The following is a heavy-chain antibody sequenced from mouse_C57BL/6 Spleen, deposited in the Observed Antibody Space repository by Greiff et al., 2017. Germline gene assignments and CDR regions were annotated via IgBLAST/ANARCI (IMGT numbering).Heavy chain of an antibody. Sequence: EVHLVASGGGLVKPGGSLKLSCAASGFTFSDYRMLWVSQAPERGLEWVEYISSGSSTIYYADTVKGRFTISRDNANDTLFLQMTSLRSEDTAMYCGARGYHYGMDYWGQGTSVTVCS. V-gene: IGHV5-17*01. CDR3: ARGYHYGMDY. CDR2: ISSGSSTI. J-gene: IGHJ4*01. CDR1: GFTFSDYR.